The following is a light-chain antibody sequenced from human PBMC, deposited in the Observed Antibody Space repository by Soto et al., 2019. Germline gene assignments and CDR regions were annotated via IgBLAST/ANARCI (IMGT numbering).Light chain of an antibody. Sequence: DIQMTQSPSTLSGSVGDRVTITCRASQTISSWLAWYQQKPEKAPKLLIYKASTLKSGVPSRFSGSGSGTEFTLTISSLQPDDFATYYCQKYNSALRTFGQGTKVEIK. CDR1: QTISSW. J-gene: IGKJ1*01. CDR2: KAS. CDR3: QKYNSALRT. V-gene: IGKV1-5*03.